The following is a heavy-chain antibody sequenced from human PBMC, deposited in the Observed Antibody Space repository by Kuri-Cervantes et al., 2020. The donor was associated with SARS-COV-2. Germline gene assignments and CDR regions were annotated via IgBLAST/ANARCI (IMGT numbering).Heavy chain of an antibody. CDR2: IIPMFGAT. V-gene: IGHV1-69*06. CDR1: GFTFSSYA. CDR3: ARDLSIPMVRDYGFDI. J-gene: IGHJ3*02. D-gene: IGHD3-10*01. Sequence: GGSLRLSCAASGFTFSSYAISWVRQAPGQGLEWMGGIIPMFGATNYAPTFQGRVTITADKSTITAYMELSGLRSDDTAVYYCARDLSIPMVRDYGFDIWGQGTMVTVSS.